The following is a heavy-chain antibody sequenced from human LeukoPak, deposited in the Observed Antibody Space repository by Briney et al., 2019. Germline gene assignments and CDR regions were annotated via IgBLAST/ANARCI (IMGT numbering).Heavy chain of an antibody. Sequence: GASVKVSCKASGYTFTGYYMHWVRQAPGQGLEWMGWINPNSGGASYAQKFQGRVSMTRDTSISTAYMDLSRLRSDDTAVYYCARAGEYRLYSYYYYYMDVWGKGTTVTVSS. D-gene: IGHD3-10*01. J-gene: IGHJ6*03. CDR2: INPNSGGA. V-gene: IGHV1-2*02. CDR3: ARAGEYRLYSYYYYYMDV. CDR1: GYTFTGYY.